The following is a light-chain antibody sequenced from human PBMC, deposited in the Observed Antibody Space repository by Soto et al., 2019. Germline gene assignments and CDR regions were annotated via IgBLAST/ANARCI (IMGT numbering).Light chain of an antibody. CDR2: AAS. CDR1: QGISNF. V-gene: IGKV1-27*01. CDR3: QKYVTAPKT. J-gene: IGKJ1*01. Sequence: DFQMTQSPSSLSASVRDRVTITCRASQGISNFLAWYQQKPGKVPKLLIYAASTLQSGVPSRFSGRGSGTDFTLTISSLQPEDVATYYCQKYVTAPKTFGQGTKVEIK.